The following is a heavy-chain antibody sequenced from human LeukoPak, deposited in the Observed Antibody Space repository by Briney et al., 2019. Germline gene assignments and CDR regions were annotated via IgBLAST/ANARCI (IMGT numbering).Heavy chain of an antibody. V-gene: IGHV4-34*01. CDR1: GGSFSGYY. D-gene: IGHD6-19*01. CDR3: AKRPLAVAAWGRWFDP. CDR2: INHSGST. Sequence: PSETLSLTCAVYGGSFSGYYWSWIRQPPGKGLEWIGEINHSGSTNYNPSLKSRVTISVDTSKNQFSLKLSSVTAADTAVYYCAKRPLAVAAWGRWFDPWGQGTLVTVSS. J-gene: IGHJ5*02.